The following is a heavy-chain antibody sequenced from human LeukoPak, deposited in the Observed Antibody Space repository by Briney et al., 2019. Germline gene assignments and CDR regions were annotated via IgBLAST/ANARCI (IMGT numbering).Heavy chain of an antibody. CDR1: GFTFSSYA. J-gene: IGHJ4*02. V-gene: IGHV3-23*01. D-gene: IGHD4-17*01. Sequence: PGGSLRLSCAASGFTFSSYAMSWARQAPGKGLEWVSAISGSGGSTYYADSVKGRFTISRDNSKNTLYLQMNSLRAEDTAVYYCAKRGTVTTISPFDYWGQGTLVTVSS. CDR2: ISGSGGST. CDR3: AKRGTVTTISPFDY.